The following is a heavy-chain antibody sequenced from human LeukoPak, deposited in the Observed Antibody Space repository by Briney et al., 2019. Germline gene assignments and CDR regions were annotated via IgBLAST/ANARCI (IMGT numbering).Heavy chain of an antibody. J-gene: IGHJ6*02. CDR2: ISFDGSNK. CDR3: ALQRPLKGV. CDR1: GFTFGNYG. V-gene: IGHV3-30*03. D-gene: IGHD1-1*01. Sequence: PGRSLRLSCAASGFTFGNYGMHWVRQAPGKELKWVAVISFDGSNKYYVDSVKGRFTISRDNSKNTLYLQMNSLRAEDTAVYYCALQRPLKGVWGQGTTVTVSS.